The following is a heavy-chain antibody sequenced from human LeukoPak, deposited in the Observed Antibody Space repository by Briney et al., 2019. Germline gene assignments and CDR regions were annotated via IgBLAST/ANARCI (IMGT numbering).Heavy chain of an antibody. Sequence: GGSLRLSCAASGFTFSSYWMSWVRQAPGKGLEWVSVIYSGGSTYYADSVKGRFTISRDNSKNTLYLQMNSLRAEDTAVYYCARIIAAAGADAFDIWGQGTMVTVSS. CDR1: GFTFSSYW. D-gene: IGHD6-13*01. V-gene: IGHV3-53*01. CDR3: ARIIAAAGADAFDI. J-gene: IGHJ3*02. CDR2: IYSGGST.